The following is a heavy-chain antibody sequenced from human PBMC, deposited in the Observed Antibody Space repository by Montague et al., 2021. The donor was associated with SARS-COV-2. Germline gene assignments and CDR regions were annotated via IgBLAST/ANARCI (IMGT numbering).Heavy chain of an antibody. CDR2: IYHSGST. Sequence: SETLSLTGTVSGYSISSGYYWGWIRQPPGKGLEWIGSIYHSGSTYYNPSLKSRVTISVDTSKNQFSLKLSSVTAADTAMYYCARDCYDYGSGSYQRWFDPWGQGTLVTVSS. V-gene: IGHV4-38-2*02. CDR3: ARDCYDYGSGSYQRWFDP. D-gene: IGHD3-10*01. J-gene: IGHJ5*02. CDR1: GYSISSGYY.